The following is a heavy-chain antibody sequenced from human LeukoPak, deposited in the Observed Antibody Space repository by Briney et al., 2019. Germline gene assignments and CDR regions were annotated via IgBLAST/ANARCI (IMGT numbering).Heavy chain of an antibody. CDR1: GFTFDDYA. D-gene: IGHD1-26*01. Sequence: PGGSLRLSCAASGFTFDDYAMHWVRQAPGKGLEWVSLISGDGGSTYYADSVKGRFTISRDNSKNSLYLQMNSLRTEDTALYYRASFSGDYWGQGTLVTVSS. J-gene: IGHJ4*02. V-gene: IGHV3-43*02. CDR2: ISGDGGST. CDR3: ASFSGDY.